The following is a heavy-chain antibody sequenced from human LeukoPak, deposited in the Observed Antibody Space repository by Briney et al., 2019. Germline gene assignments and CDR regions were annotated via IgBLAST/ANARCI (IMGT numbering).Heavy chain of an antibody. V-gene: IGHV1-2*02. CDR1: GYSFTGYY. CDR3: AREVVSISLFPFDY. CDR2: INPNSGGT. Sequence: ASVKVSCKASGYSFTGYYMHWVRHAPGQGLEWMGWINPNSGGTNYAQKFQGRVTMTRDTSISTAYMEVSRLRSDDTAVYYCAREVVSISLFPFDYWGQGTLVTVSS. D-gene: IGHD6-13*01. J-gene: IGHJ4*02.